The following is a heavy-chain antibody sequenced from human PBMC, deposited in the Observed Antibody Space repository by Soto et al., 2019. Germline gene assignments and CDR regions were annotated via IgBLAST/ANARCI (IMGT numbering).Heavy chain of an antibody. V-gene: IGHV4-59*01. J-gene: IGHJ4*02. CDR1: GGSTSDYY. CDR2: TYYGWNT. D-gene: IGHD3-22*01. CDR3: ARDREYYDSSGLYFDY. Sequence: PWETLSLTCSVSGGSTSDYYWSWIRQPPGKGLEWIGYTYYGWNTNYNPSLKSRVTISVDTSKNQFSLKLISVTAADTAVYYCARDREYYDSSGLYFDYWGQGTLVTVSS.